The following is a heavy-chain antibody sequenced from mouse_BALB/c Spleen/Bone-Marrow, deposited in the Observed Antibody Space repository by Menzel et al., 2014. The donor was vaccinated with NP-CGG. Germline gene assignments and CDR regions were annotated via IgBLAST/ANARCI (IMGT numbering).Heavy chain of an antibody. CDR2: SRNKANDYTT. Sequence: DVHLVESGGGLVQPGGSLRLSCATSGFTFSDFYMEWVRQPPGKRLEWIAASRNKANDYTTEYSASVKGRFIVSRDTSQSILYLQMHALRAEDTAIYYCARDSYGSAWFAYWGQGTLVTVSA. D-gene: IGHD2-2*01. CDR3: ARDSYGSAWFAY. V-gene: IGHV7-1*02. J-gene: IGHJ3*01. CDR1: GFTFSDFY.